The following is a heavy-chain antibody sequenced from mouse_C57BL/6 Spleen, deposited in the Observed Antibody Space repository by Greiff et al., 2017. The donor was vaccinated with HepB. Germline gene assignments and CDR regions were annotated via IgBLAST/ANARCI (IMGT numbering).Heavy chain of an antibody. J-gene: IGHJ2*01. D-gene: IGHD4-1*01. Sequence: VQLQQSGAELARPGASVKLSCKASGFTFTSYGISWVKQRTGQGLEWIGEIYPRSGNTYYNEKFKGKATLTADKSSSTAYMELRSLTSEDSAVYFCASERELTGTEGFDYWGQGTTLTVSS. CDR3: ASERELTGTEGFDY. CDR2: IYPRSGNT. V-gene: IGHV1-81*01. CDR1: GFTFTSYG.